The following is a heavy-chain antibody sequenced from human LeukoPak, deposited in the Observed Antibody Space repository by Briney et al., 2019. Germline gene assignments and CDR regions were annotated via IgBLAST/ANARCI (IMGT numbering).Heavy chain of an antibody. Sequence: GASVKVSCKASGYTFTGYYMHWVRQAPGQGLEWMGWINPNSGGTNYAQKFQGWVTMTRDTSISTAYMELSRLRSDDTAVYYCARVGLKPPEYYFDYWGQGTLVTVSS. CDR1: GYTFTGYY. CDR2: INPNSGGT. V-gene: IGHV1-2*04. CDR3: ARVGLKPPEYYFDY. J-gene: IGHJ4*02. D-gene: IGHD3/OR15-3a*01.